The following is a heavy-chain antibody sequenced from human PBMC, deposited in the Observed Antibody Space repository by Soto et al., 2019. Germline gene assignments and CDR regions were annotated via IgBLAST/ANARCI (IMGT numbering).Heavy chain of an antibody. CDR1: GFTFSDYY. V-gene: IGHV3-11*04. D-gene: IGHD4-4*01. J-gene: IGHJ6*02. CDR3: ARDFVTRFYYYYYGMDV. Sequence: GGSLRLSCAASGFTFSDYYMSWIRQAPGKGLEWVSYISSSSSTIYYGDSVKGRFTISRDNTKNSLYLQMNSLRDEDTAVYYCARDFVTRFYYYYYGMDVWGQGTTVTVSS. CDR2: ISSSSSTI.